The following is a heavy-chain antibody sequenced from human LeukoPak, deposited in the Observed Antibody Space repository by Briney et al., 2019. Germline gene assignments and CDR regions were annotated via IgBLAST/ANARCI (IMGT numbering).Heavy chain of an antibody. Sequence: PGGSLRLSCAASGFAFSSYSMNWVRQAPGKGLEWVSSISSSSSYIYYADSVKGRFTISRDNAKNSLYLQMNSLRAGDTAVYYCARALGYYGSGSYYKSPHDAFDIWGQGTMVTVSS. CDR1: GFAFSSYS. CDR2: ISSSSSYI. D-gene: IGHD3-10*01. CDR3: ARALGYYGSGSYYKSPHDAFDI. J-gene: IGHJ3*02. V-gene: IGHV3-21*01.